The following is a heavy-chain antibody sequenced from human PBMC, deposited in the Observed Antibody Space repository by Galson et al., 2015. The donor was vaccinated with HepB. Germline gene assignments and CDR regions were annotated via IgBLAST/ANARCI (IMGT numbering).Heavy chain of an antibody. CDR2: INPNSGGT. D-gene: IGHD1-26*01. J-gene: IGHJ4*02. CDR3: ARAQWELAILDY. V-gene: IGHV1-2*06. CDR1: GYTFTGYY. Sequence: SVKVSCKASGYTFTGYYMHWVRQAPGQGLEWMGRINPNSGGTNYAQKFQGRVTMTRDTSISTAYMELSRLRSDDTAVYYCARAQWELAILDYWGQGTLVTVSS.